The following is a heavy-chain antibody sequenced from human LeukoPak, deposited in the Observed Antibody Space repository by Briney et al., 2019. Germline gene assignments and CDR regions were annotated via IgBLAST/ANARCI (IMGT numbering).Heavy chain of an antibody. J-gene: IGHJ4*02. V-gene: IGHV1-8*02. D-gene: IGHD1-26*01. CDR1: GYTFTSYG. CDR3: ARGAYWELPPES. CDR2: MNPNSGHI. Sequence: ASVKVSCKASGYTFTSYGISWVRQATGQRLEWMGWMNPNSGHIGYAQKFQGRLTMTRNTSISTAYMELSSLRSEDTAVYYCARGAYWELPPESWGQGTLVTVSS.